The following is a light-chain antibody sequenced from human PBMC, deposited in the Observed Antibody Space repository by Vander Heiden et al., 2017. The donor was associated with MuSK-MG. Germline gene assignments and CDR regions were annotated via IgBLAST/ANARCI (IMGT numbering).Light chain of an antibody. V-gene: IGKV1-5*03. Sequence: DIQMTQSPSTLSASVGDRVTITCRASQSISTWLAWCQHKPGKAPKLLNDKASRLESGVPSRFSGSGSGKEFTLTISRQQPDDFATYYCQQYDSYPLTFGGGTKVEIK. CDR3: QQYDSYPLT. J-gene: IGKJ4*01. CDR1: QSISTW. CDR2: KAS.